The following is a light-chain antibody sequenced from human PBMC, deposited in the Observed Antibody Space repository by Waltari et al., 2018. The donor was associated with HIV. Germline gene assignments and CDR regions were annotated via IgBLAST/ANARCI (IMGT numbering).Light chain of an antibody. CDR1: GLAKQY. Sequence: SYELTQPPSVSVSPGQTARITCSGEGLAKQYTYWYQHKAGQAPVLVIFKDTERPSGIPERFSGSSSGTTVTLTISGVQAEDEADYYCQSTDNNEIRVFGGGTKMTVL. V-gene: IGLV3-25*03. CDR2: KDT. CDR3: QSTDNNEIRV. J-gene: IGLJ3*02.